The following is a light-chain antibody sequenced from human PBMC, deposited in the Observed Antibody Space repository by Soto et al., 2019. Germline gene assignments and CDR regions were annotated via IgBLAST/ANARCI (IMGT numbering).Light chain of an antibody. Sequence: DIQMTQSPSSLTASVGDRVTIACRASQDISTWLAWHQQKPGKTPKCLVFGASKLQDGVPSRFNGSGSGAHFTLSISSLQPEDSATYFCHHYNNYPLTFGAGTKVQI. J-gene: IGKJ4*01. CDR3: HHYNNYPLT. CDR2: GAS. CDR1: QDISTW. V-gene: IGKV1D-16*01.